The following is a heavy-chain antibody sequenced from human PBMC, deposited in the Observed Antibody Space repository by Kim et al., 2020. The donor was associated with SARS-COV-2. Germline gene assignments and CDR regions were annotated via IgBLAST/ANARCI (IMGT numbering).Heavy chain of an antibody. J-gene: IGHJ4*02. Sequence: TKHDPSLKSRVTITVDTSKNQFSLRLSSVTAADTAVYYCARQKDYGDYFGWGQGTLVTVSS. CDR3: ARQKDYGDYFG. V-gene: IGHV4-61*07. D-gene: IGHD4-17*01. CDR2: T.